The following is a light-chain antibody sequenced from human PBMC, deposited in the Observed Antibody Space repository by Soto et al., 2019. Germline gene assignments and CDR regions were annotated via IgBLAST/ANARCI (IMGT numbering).Light chain of an antibody. CDR1: QSVTTNY. Sequence: EIVLTQSPGTLSLSPGERATLSCRASQSVTTNYLAWYQQKPGRPPRLLIYGASSRATGIPDRFSGSGSGTDFPLTISRLEPEDFVVYYCQQYGTSPWTFGQGTNVEIK. J-gene: IGKJ1*01. CDR2: GAS. CDR3: QQYGTSPWT. V-gene: IGKV3-20*01.